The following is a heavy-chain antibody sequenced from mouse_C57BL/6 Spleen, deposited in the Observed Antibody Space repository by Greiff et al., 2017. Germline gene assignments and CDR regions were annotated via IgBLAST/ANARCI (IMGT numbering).Heavy chain of an antibody. J-gene: IGHJ3*01. CDR2: IDPSDSYT. D-gene: IGHD2-4*01. V-gene: IGHV1-59*01. CDR3: ARGVYYDYSAWFAY. CDR1: GYTFTSYW. Sequence: VKLQQPGAELVRPGTSVKLSCKASGYTFTSYWMHWVKQRPGQGLEWIGVIDPSDSYTNYNQKFKGKATLTVDTSSSTAYMQLSSLTSEDSAVYYCARGVYYDYSAWFAYWGQGTLVTVSA.